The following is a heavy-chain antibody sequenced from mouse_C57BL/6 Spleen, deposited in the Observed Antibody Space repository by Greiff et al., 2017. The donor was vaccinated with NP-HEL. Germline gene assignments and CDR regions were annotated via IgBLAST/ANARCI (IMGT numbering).Heavy chain of an antibody. CDR3: ARGKAQADYYAMDY. CDR1: GFNIKDYY. CDR2: IDPEDGET. J-gene: IGHJ4*01. Sequence: EVHLVESGAELVKPGASVKLSCTASGFNIKDYYMHWVKQRTEQGLEWIGRIDPEDGETKYAPKFKDKATLTADKSSSTAYMQLSSLTYEDSAVYYCARGKAQADYYAMDYWGQGTSVTVSS. V-gene: IGHV14-2*01. D-gene: IGHD3-2*02.